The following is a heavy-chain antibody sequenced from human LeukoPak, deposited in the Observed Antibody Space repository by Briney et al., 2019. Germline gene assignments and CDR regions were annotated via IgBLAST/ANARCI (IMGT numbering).Heavy chain of an antibody. D-gene: IGHD6-13*01. CDR3: ARVAAAGTEYFDY. J-gene: IGHJ4*02. V-gene: IGHV3-53*01. Sequence: GGSLRLSCAASGFTVSDSYMSWVRQAPGKGLEWVSVIYSGGTTFYADSVKGRFTISRDNSKNTLYLQMNSLRADDTAVYYCARVAAAGTEYFDYWGQGTLVTVSS. CDR1: GFTVSDSY. CDR2: IYSGGTT.